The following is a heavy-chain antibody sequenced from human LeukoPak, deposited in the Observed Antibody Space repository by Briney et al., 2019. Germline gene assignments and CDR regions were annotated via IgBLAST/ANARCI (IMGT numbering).Heavy chain of an antibody. CDR2: IYDGVRT. Sequence: PSETLSLTCTVSGGPISSGNFYGGWIRQPPGKGLEWTGSIYDGVRTYYNPSLKSRVTISVDTSKNQFSLRLSSVTAADTAVYYCATDYYENSAYGSFDYWGQGTLVSVSS. V-gene: IGHV4-39*07. CDR1: GGPISSGNFY. J-gene: IGHJ4*02. D-gene: IGHD3-22*01. CDR3: ATDYYENSAYGSFDY.